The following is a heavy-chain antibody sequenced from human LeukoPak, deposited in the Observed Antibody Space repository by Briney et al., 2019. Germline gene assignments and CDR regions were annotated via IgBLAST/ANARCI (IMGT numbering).Heavy chain of an antibody. J-gene: IGHJ4*02. Sequence: GGSLRRSCAASGFTFSSYWMHWVRQAPGKGLVWVSRINSDGSTTNYADSVKGRFTISRDNAKNTLSLQMNSLSAEDTAVYYCATSDPISGYYYWGQGTLVTVSS. V-gene: IGHV3-74*01. D-gene: IGHD3-22*01. CDR2: INSDGSTT. CDR3: ATSDPISGYYY. CDR1: GFTFSSYW.